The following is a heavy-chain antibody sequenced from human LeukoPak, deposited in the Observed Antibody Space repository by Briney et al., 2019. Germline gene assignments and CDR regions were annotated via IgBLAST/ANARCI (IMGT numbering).Heavy chain of an antibody. CDR1: GYTFTSYG. Sequence: GASVTVSCTASGYTFTSYGISWVRQAPGQGLEWMGLISAYNGNTNYAQKLQGRVTMTTDTTTSTAYMELRSLRSDDTAVYYCARGGPEYSSAEGLYNWFDPWGQGTLVTVSS. CDR2: ISAYNGNT. J-gene: IGHJ5*02. D-gene: IGHD6-6*01. CDR3: ARGGPEYSSAEGLYNWFDP. V-gene: IGHV1-18*01.